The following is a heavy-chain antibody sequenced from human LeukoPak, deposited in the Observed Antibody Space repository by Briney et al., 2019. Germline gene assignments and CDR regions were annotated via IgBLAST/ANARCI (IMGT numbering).Heavy chain of an antibody. D-gene: IGHD3-3*01. CDR1: GFTFSSYA. V-gene: IGHV3-30-3*01. CDR3: ARASNPYDFWSGYHGMDV. J-gene: IGHJ6*02. CDR2: ISYDGSNK. Sequence: PGRSLRLSCAASGFTFSSYAMHWVRQAPGKGLEWVAVISYDGSNKYYADSVKGRFTISRGNSKNTLYLQMNSLRAEDTAVYYCARASNPYDFWSGYHGMDVWGQGTTVTVSS.